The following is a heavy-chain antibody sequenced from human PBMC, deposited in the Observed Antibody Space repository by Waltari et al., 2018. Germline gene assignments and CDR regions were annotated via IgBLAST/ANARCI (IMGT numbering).Heavy chain of an antibody. V-gene: IGHV4-39*07. D-gene: IGHD6-13*01. J-gene: IGHJ4*02. Sequence: QVQLQESGPGLVKPSETLSLTCTVSGGSISSSSYYWGWIRQPPGKGLEWIGSIYYSGSTYYNPSLKSRVTISVDTSKNQFSLKLSSVTAADTAVYYCARGQQLVRLFDYWGQGTLVTVSS. CDR1: GGSISSSSYY. CDR2: IYYSGST. CDR3: ARGQQLVRLFDY.